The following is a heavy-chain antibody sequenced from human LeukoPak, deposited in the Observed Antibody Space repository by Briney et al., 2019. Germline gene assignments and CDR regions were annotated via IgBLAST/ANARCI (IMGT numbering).Heavy chain of an antibody. Sequence: GGSLRLSCAASGFRFSDFAMSWVRQAPGKGLGCVSVISASGGRTYSAESVKARFTISRDNSKNTLYLQMNSLTADDTAVYYCAKGHSDFGTGFDLWGQGTQVTVS. CDR2: ISASGGRT. CDR1: GFRFSDFA. CDR3: AKGHSDFGTGFDL. J-gene: IGHJ4*02. D-gene: IGHD4-17*01. V-gene: IGHV3-23*01.